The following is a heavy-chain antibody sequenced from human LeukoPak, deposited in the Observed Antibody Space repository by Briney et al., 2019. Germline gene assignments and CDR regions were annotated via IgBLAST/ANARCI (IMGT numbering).Heavy chain of an antibody. V-gene: IGHV1-24*01. J-gene: IGHJ6*02. CDR1: GYTLTELS. CDR2: FDPKDGET. D-gene: IGHD6-6*01. CDR3: ATDRGSSSPYYYYCGMDV. Sequence: ASVKVSCKVSGYTLTELSMHWVRQPPGKGLAGMGGFDPKDGETIYAQKFQGRVTMTEDISTDTAYMELSSLTSEDTAVYYCATDRGSSSPYYYYCGMDVWGQGTTVTVSS.